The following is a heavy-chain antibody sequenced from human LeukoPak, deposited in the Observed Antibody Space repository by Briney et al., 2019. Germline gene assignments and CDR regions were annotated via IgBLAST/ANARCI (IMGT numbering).Heavy chain of an antibody. J-gene: IGHJ6*03. CDR1: VGSFSGYY. V-gene: IGHV4-34*01. Sequence: SETLSLTCAVYVGSFSGYYWSWIREPPGKGLEWIGEINHSGSTNYNSSLKSRVTISVDTSKNQFSLKLSSVTAADTAVYYCARGYYGSGSHCCHMDVWGKGTTITVS. D-gene: IGHD3-10*01. CDR3: ARGYYGSGSHCCHMDV. CDR2: INHSGST.